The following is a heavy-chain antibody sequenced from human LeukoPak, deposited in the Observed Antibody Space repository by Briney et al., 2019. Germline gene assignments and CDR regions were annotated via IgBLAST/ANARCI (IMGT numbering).Heavy chain of an antibody. J-gene: IGHJ5*02. Sequence: ASVTVSCKASGYTFTGYYMHWVRQAPGQGLEWMGWINPNSGGTNYAQKFQGRVTMTRDTSISTAYMELRRLRSDDTAVYYCAKDQDRIAANWFDPWGQGTLVTVSS. CDR1: GYTFTGYY. V-gene: IGHV1-2*02. CDR3: AKDQDRIAANWFDP. CDR2: INPNSGGT. D-gene: IGHD2-15*01.